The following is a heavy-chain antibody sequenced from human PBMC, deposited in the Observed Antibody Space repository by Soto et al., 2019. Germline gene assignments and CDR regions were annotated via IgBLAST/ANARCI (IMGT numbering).Heavy chain of an antibody. V-gene: IGHV4-34*01. CDR2: INYSGST. CDR1: GGSFNGYY. J-gene: IGHJ4*02. CDR3: ASQRDTAMVFDY. Sequence: SETLSLTCAVYGGSFNGYYWSWIRQPPGKGLEWIGEINYSGSTKYNPSLESRVTLSVDTSKNQFSLKLSSVTAADTAVYYCASQRDTAMVFDYWGRGNLVTVSS. D-gene: IGHD5-18*01.